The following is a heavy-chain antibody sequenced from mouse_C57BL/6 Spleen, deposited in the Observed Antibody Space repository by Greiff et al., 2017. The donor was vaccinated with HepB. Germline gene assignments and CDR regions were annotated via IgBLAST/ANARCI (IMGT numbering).Heavy chain of an antibody. CDR1: GYTFTSYG. Sequence: QVQLKESGAELARPGASVKLSCKASGYTFTSYGISWVKQRTGQGLEWIGEIYPRSGNTYYNEKFKGKATLTADKSSSTAYMELRSLTSEDSAVYVCARYDGYYGYYFDYWGQGTTLTVSS. J-gene: IGHJ2*01. CDR3: ARYDGYYGYYFDY. D-gene: IGHD2-3*01. V-gene: IGHV1-81*01. CDR2: IYPRSGNT.